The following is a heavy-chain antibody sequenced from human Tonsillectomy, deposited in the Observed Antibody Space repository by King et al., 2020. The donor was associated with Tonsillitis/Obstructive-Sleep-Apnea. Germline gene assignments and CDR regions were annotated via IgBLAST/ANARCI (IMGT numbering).Heavy chain of an antibody. J-gene: IGHJ4*02. CDR2: IYSGGTT. CDR1: GFTVSRNY. CDR3: ASGNFFDY. Sequence: VQLVESGGGLIQPGGSLRLSCTASGFTVSRNYMSWVRQAPGKGLECVSVIYSGGTTYYTDSVKGRFTISRDNSNNTLYLQMNSLRAEDTAVYYCASGNFFDYWGQGTLVTVAS. V-gene: IGHV3-53*01.